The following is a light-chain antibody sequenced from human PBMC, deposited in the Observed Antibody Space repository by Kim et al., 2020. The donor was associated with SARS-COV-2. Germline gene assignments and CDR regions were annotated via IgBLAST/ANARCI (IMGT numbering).Light chain of an antibody. CDR3: LQDDSYPVT. CDR1: QHIGNQ. Sequence: AIQMTQSPSSLSASVGDRVTITCRASQHIGNQLGWYQQMPGKAPRVLIHTASTLKDGVPSRFSGSGSGTDFTLTISGLQPEDFGTYYCLQDDSYPVTFGQGTKVDIK. CDR2: TAS. J-gene: IGKJ2*01. V-gene: IGKV1-6*01.